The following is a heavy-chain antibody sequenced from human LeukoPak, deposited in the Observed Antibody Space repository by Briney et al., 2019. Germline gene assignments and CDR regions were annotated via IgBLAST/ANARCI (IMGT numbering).Heavy chain of an antibody. CDR1: GFTFSSYS. CDR3: ARVEADGDYAGLDY. J-gene: IGHJ4*02. Sequence: GGSLRLSCAASGFTFSSYSMNWVRQAPGKGLEWVSSISSSSSYIYYAGSVKGRFTISRDNAKNSLYLQMNSLRAEDTAVYYCARVEADGDYAGLDYWGQGTLVTVSS. V-gene: IGHV3-21*01. CDR2: ISSSSSYI. D-gene: IGHD4-17*01.